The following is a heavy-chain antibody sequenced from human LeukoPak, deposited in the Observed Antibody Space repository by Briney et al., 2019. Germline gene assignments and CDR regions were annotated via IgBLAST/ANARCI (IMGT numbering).Heavy chain of an antibody. V-gene: IGHV3-48*03. CDR1: GFTFSSYE. Sequence: GGSLRLSCAASGFTFSSYEMNWVRQAPGKGLEWITYISGSGSFIHYADSVKGRFTISRDNAKNSLYVQMNSLRAEDTAVYCCARSSGSNRPFDYWGQGTLVTVSS. CDR3: ARSSGSNRPFDY. J-gene: IGHJ4*02. D-gene: IGHD1-26*01. CDR2: ISGSGSFI.